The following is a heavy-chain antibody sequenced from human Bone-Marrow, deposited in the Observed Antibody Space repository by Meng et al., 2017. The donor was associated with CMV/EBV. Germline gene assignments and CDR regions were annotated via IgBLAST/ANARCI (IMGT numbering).Heavy chain of an antibody. Sequence: SETLSLTCTVSGGSISSSSYYWGWIRQPPGKGLEWIGTIYYSGSTNYNPSLKSRVNVSIDTSKKQFSLKLTSVTAADTAVHYCATGGNRYSAYDWGSGYFYYYGVDVWGPGTTVTVSS. V-gene: IGHV4-39*07. CDR3: ATGGNRYSAYDWGSGYFYYYGVDV. D-gene: IGHD5-12*01. J-gene: IGHJ6*02. CDR1: GGSISSSSYY. CDR2: IYYSGST.